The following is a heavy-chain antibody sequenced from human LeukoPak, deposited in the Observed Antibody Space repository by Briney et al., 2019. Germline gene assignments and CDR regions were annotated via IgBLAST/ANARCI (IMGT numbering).Heavy chain of an antibody. CDR3: AREVLQLERWDPNWFDP. J-gene: IGHJ5*02. D-gene: IGHD1-1*01. Sequence: GASVKVSCKASGYTFTGYYIHWVRQAPGQGLEWMGWINPDSGGTNYAQKFQGRVTMTRDTSIRTAYMELSRLRSDDTAVYYCAREVLQLERWDPNWFDPWGQGTLVTVSS. V-gene: IGHV1-2*02. CDR1: GYTFTGYY. CDR2: INPDSGGT.